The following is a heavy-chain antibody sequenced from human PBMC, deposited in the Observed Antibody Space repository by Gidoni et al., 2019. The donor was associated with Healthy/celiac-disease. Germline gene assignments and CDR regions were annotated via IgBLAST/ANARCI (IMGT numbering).Heavy chain of an antibody. CDR1: GFTFSSYA. D-gene: IGHD5-12*01. Sequence: EVQLVESGGGLVQPGGSLRLSCSASGFTFSSYAMHWVRQAPGKGLEYVSAISSNGGSTYYADSVKGRFTISRDNSKNTLYLQMSSLRAEDTAVYYCVKVKAEMATIRGAFDIWGQGTMVTVSS. CDR3: VKVKAEMATIRGAFDI. J-gene: IGHJ3*02. V-gene: IGHV3-64D*06. CDR2: ISSNGGST.